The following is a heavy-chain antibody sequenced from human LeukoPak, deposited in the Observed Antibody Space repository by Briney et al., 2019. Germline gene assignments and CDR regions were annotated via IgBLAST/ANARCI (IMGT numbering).Heavy chain of an antibody. Sequence: SETLSLTCTVPGGSISSYYWSWIRQPPGKGLEWIGYIYYSGSTNYSPSLKSRVTISVDTSKNQFSLKLHSVTAADTAVYYCARSPRITTVTQFDYWGQGTLVTVSS. D-gene: IGHD4-17*01. CDR3: ARSPRITTVTQFDY. V-gene: IGHV4-59*01. CDR2: IYYSGST. J-gene: IGHJ4*02. CDR1: GGSISSYY.